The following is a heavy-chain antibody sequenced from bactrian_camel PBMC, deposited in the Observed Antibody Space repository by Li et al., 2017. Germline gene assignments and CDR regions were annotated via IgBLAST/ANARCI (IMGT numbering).Heavy chain of an antibody. CDR3: ASDDPSLVDITMFNY. CDR2: MNSGGSHT. Sequence: VQLVESGGGLVQPGGSLRLSCAASGFIFSSYAMSWVRQAPGKGLEWVSGMNSGGSHTYYADSVKGRFTISGDNAKNAVYLQMNSLKSEDTALYYCASDDPSLVDITMFNYWGQGTQVTVS. D-gene: IGHD7*01. V-gene: IGHV3S40*01. CDR1: GFIFSSYA. J-gene: IGHJ4*01.